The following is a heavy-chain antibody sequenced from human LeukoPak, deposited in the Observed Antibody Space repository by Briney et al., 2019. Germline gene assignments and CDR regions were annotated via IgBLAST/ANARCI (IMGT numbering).Heavy chain of an antibody. CDR2: INHSGST. CDR1: GGSFSGYY. Sequence: SETLSLTRAVYGGSFSGYYWSWIRQPPGKGLEWIGEINHSGSTNYNPSLKSRVTISVDTSKNQFSLKLSSVTAADTAVYYCARDRRGSYYITDAFDIWGQGTMVTVSS. D-gene: IGHD1-26*01. CDR3: ARDRRGSYYITDAFDI. J-gene: IGHJ3*02. V-gene: IGHV4-34*01.